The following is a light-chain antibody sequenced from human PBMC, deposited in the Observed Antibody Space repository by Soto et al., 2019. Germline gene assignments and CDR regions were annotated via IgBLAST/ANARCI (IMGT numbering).Light chain of an antibody. CDR1: QSVSSH. J-gene: IGKJ5*01. CDR3: QQYGSSPRVT. V-gene: IGKV3-15*01. Sequence: EIGMTQSPDTMSVSPGERATLSCRASQSVSSHLAWYQQKPGQAPRLLIYGASTRATDIPARFSGSGSGTEFTLTISSLQSEDFAVYFCQQYGSSPRVTFGQGTRLEIK. CDR2: GAS.